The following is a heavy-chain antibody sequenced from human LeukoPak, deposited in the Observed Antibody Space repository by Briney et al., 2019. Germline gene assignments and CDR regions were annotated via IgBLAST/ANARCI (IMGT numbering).Heavy chain of an antibody. V-gene: IGHV1-69*02. Sequence: SVKVSCKASGGTFSRYTISWVRQAPGQGLEWMGRIIPILGIANYAQKFQGRVTITADKSTSTAYMELSSLRSEDTAVYYCASESGSYNDAFDIWGQGTMVTVSS. CDR3: ASESGSYNDAFDI. J-gene: IGHJ3*02. D-gene: IGHD1-26*01. CDR1: GGTFSRYT. CDR2: IIPILGIA.